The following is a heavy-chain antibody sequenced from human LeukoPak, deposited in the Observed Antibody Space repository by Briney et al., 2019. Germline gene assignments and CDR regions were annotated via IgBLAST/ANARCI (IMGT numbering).Heavy chain of an antibody. CDR1: GYTLTNLD. CDR2: FDPDRSES. CDR3: ATRLHYYDPDVP. J-gene: IGHJ4*03. D-gene: IGHD3-22*01. V-gene: IGHV1-24*01. Sequence: ASVKVSFKVSGYTLTNLDIHWVRQALGKGLEWMGAFDPDRSESVYAQKIQDRLTLTQDKSTDTAYLELTSLRSEDTAMISYATRLHYYDPDVPWGHGTLVTVSS.